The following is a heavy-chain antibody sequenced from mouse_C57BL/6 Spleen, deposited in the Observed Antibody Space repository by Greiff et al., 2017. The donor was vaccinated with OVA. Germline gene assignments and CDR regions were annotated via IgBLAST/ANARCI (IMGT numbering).Heavy chain of an antibody. CDR3: ATAAGTTRCAY. J-gene: IGHJ3*01. Sequence: QVQLQQPGAELVKPGASVKLSCKASGYTFTSYWMHWVKQRPGQGLEWIGMIHPNSGSTNYNEKFKSKATLTVDKSSSTAYMQLSSLTSEDSAVYYCATAAGTTRCAYWGQGTLVTVSA. V-gene: IGHV1-64*01. D-gene: IGHD4-1*01. CDR1: GYTFTSYW. CDR2: IHPNSGST.